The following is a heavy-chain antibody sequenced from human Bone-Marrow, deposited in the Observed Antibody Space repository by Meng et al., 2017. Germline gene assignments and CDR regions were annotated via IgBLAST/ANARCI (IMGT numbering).Heavy chain of an antibody. CDR1: GGSISSGGYY. Sequence: SETLSLTCTVSGGSISSGGYYWSWIRQHPGKGLEWIGYIYYSGSTYYNPSLKSRVTISVDTSKNQFSLKLSSVTAADTAVYYCARGYFSRGWYAPSYFDYWGQGTLVTVSS. CDR3: ARGYFSRGWYAPSYFDY. CDR2: IYYSGST. V-gene: IGHV4-31*03. D-gene: IGHD6-19*01. J-gene: IGHJ4*02.